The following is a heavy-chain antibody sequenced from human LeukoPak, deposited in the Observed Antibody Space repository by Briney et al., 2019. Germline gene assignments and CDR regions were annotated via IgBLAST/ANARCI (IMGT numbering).Heavy chain of an antibody. J-gene: IGHJ3*02. V-gene: IGHV4-59*01. CDR2: IYYSGST. CDR3: ARGPGDYGDFDDAFDI. D-gene: IGHD4-17*01. Sequence: PSETLSLTCTVSGGSISSYYWSWIRQPPGKGLEWIGYIYYSGSTNYNPSLKSRVTISVDTSKNQFSLKLSSVTAADTAVYYCARGPGDYGDFDDAFDIWGQGTMVTVS. CDR1: GGSISSYY.